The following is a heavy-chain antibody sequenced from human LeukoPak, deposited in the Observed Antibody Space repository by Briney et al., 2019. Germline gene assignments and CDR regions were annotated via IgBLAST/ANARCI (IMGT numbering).Heavy chain of an antibody. V-gene: IGHV1-69*05. Sequence: SVKVSCKASGGTFSSYAISWVRQAPGQGLEWMGGIIPIFGTANYAQKFQGRVTITTDESTSTAYMELSSLRPEDTAVYYCARRSSYYDSSGYFPGKYAFDIWGQGTMVTVSS. CDR1: GGTFSSYA. CDR2: IIPIFGTA. CDR3: ARRSSYYDSSGYFPGKYAFDI. D-gene: IGHD3-22*01. J-gene: IGHJ3*02.